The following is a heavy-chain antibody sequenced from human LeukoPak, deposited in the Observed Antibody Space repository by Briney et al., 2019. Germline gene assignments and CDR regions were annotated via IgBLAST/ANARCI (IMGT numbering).Heavy chain of an antibody. CDR2: ISGSGGST. V-gene: IGHV3-23*01. Sequence: PGGYLRLSCAASGFTFSSYAMSWVRQAPGKGLGWVSAISGSGGSTYYADSVKGRFTISRDNSKNTLYLQMNSLRAEDTAVYYCAYRGATSDAFGIWGQGTMVTVSS. CDR1: GFTFSSYA. CDR3: AYRGATSDAFGI. J-gene: IGHJ3*02. D-gene: IGHD1-26*01.